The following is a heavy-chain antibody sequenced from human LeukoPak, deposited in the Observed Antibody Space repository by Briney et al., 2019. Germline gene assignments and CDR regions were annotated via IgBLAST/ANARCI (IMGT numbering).Heavy chain of an antibody. Sequence: NPSETLSLTCTVSGGSISSSSYYWGWIRQPPGKGLEWIGSIYYSGSTYYNPSLKSRVTISVDTSKNQFSLKLSSVTAADTAVYYCASLDYYDSSGYSHWGQGPLVTVSS. CDR2: IYYSGST. J-gene: IGHJ4*02. V-gene: IGHV4-39*01. CDR3: ASLDYYDSSGYSH. CDR1: GGSISSSSYY. D-gene: IGHD3-22*01.